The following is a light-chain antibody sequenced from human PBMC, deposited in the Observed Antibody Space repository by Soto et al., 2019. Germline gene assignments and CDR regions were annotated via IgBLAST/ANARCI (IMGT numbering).Light chain of an antibody. Sequence: EIVLTQSPGTLSLSPGERATLSCRASQSVSSTYLAWYQQKPGQPPRLLIYGVSSRATGIPDRFSGSGSGTDFTLTISSLEPEDLAVYYCQQRSNWPRTFGQLSKVAIK. CDR2: GVS. CDR1: QSVSSTY. J-gene: IGKJ1*01. CDR3: QQRSNWPRT. V-gene: IGKV3D-20*02.